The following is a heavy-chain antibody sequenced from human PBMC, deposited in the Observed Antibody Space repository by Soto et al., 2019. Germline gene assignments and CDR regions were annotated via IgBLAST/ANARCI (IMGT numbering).Heavy chain of an antibody. D-gene: IGHD5-18*01. J-gene: IGHJ6*03. CDR3: ARVANLGYRYGDRWYYYMDV. Sequence: SETLSLTCTVSGGSIISYYWSWIRQPPGKGLEWIGYIYYSGSTNYNPSLKSRVTISVDTSKNQFSLKLSSVTAADTAVYYCARVANLGYRYGDRWYYYMDVWGKGTTVTVSS. CDR2: IYYSGST. V-gene: IGHV4-59*01. CDR1: GGSIISYY.